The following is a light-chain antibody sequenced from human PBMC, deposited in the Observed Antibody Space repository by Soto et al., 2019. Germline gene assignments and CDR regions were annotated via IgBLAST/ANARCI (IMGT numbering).Light chain of an antibody. V-gene: IGKV3-15*01. Sequence: EIVMTQSPATLSVSPGERATLSCRASQSVRGNLAWYQQKPGQSPRLLIYGASSRATVNPVRFSGSESGTEFTLTIRSLQSEDFAVYYCQQYNNWPFITFRQGTRLEIK. CDR2: GAS. J-gene: IGKJ5*01. CDR1: QSVRGN. CDR3: QQYNNWPFIT.